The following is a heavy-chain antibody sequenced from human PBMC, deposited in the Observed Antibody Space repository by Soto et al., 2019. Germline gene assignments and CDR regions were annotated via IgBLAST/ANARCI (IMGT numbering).Heavy chain of an antibody. J-gene: IGHJ6*03. V-gene: IGHV4-31*03. CDR1: GVSVTTSGHY. CDR2: IDSSGTT. D-gene: IGHD3-16*01. Sequence: QVQLQESGPGLVKPSQTLSLSCSVSGVSVTTSGHYWNWVRQHPGKGLEWIGYIDSSGTTYYNPALKSRLVMSVEPSTNPISLCLSSLTVADTALYFCALGMFMDVWGRGTTVTVSS. CDR3: ALGMFMDV.